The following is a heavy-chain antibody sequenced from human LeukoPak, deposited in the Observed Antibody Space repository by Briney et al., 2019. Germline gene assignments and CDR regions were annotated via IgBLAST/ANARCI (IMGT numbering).Heavy chain of an antibody. D-gene: IGHD3-9*01. V-gene: IGHV3-23*01. CDR1: GFTFSTYA. Sequence: GGSLRLSCAASGFTFSTYAMSWVRQAPGKGLECVSSISGRDGSTYYADSVKGRFTISRDNSKNTLYLQMNSLRAEDTAVYYCAKDPADILTGVIDYWGQGTLVTVSS. CDR3: AKDPADILTGVIDY. J-gene: IGHJ4*02. CDR2: ISGRDGST.